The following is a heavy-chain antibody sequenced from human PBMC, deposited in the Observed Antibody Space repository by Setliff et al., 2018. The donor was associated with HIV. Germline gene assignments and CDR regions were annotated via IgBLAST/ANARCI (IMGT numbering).Heavy chain of an antibody. CDR3: ARSDSANWYVDY. D-gene: IGHD1-1*01. Sequence: PGESLKISCKGSGYTFTSYWIGWVRQMPGKGLEWMGIIYPGDSDTRYSPSFQGQVTISADKPINTAFLQWSSLKASDTAMFYCARSDSANWYVDYWGQGTLVTVSS. CDR1: GYTFTSYW. CDR2: IYPGDSDT. V-gene: IGHV5-51*01. J-gene: IGHJ4*02.